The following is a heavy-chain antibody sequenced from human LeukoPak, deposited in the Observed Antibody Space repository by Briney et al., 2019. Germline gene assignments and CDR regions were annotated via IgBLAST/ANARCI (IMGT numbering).Heavy chain of an antibody. D-gene: IGHD1-26*01. CDR3: VRQGLQSGTYPAY. Sequence: GESLKISCKGSGYSFSSYWIAWVRQMPGKGLEWMGLIYPSDSDIRYSPSFQGQVTISADKSISTAYLQWSSLKASDTAMYYCVRQGLQSGTYPAYWGPGTLVTVSS. CDR1: GYSFSSYW. CDR2: IYPSDSDI. J-gene: IGHJ4*02. V-gene: IGHV5-51*01.